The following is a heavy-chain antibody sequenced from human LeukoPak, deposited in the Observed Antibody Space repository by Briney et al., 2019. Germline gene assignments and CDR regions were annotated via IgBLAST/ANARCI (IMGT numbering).Heavy chain of an antibody. V-gene: IGHV3-21*06. D-gene: IGHD3-9*01. J-gene: IGHJ3*01. CDR3: ARDTYDILTGYYKWAF. CDR2: ISSSSNYI. Sequence: GGSLRLSCAASGFTFSSYSMNWVRQAPGKGLEWVSSISSSSNYIYYADSVKGRFTISRDNAKNSLYLQTNSLRAEDTAVYYCARDTYDILTGYYKWAFWGQGTMVTVSS. CDR1: GFTFSSYS.